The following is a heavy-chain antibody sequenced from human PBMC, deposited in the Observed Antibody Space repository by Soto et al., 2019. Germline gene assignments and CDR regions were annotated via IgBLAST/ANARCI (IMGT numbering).Heavy chain of an antibody. V-gene: IGHV3-73*01. J-gene: IGHJ6*02. CDR3: TRHDSNYDFWSGSPPRYGMDV. CDR1: GFTFSGSA. CDR2: IRSKANSYAS. Sequence: HPGGSLRFPCPASGFTFSGSAMHWARQASGKGREWVGRIRSKANSYASAYAASVKGRFTISRDDSKNTAYLQMNSLKTEDTAVYYCTRHDSNYDFWSGSPPRYGMDVWGQGTTVTVSS. D-gene: IGHD3-3*01.